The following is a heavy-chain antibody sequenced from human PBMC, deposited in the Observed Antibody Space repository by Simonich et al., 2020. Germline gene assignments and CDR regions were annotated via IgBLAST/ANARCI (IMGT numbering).Heavy chain of an antibody. J-gene: IGHJ4*02. CDR2: ISISNSYI. CDR1: GFTFSSYS. V-gene: IGHV3-21*01. Sequence: EVQLVESGGGLVKPGGSLRLSCAASGFTFSSYSMNWVRQAPGRGLEGVSSISISNSYINNADSVKGRFTLSRDNAKNSLYLQMNSLRAEDTAVYYCARANERDYWGQGTLVTVSS. CDR3: ARANERDY. D-gene: IGHD1-1*01.